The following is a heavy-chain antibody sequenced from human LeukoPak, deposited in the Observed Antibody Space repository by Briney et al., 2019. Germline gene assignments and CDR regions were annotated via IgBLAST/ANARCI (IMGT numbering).Heavy chain of an antibody. CDR1: GGSISSGDYY. V-gene: IGHV4-30-4*01. CDR2: IYYSGST. D-gene: IGHD5-24*01. CDR3: ARNRMATIVHDAYDI. J-gene: IGHJ3*02. Sequence: PSQTLSLTCTVSGGSISSGDYYWSWIRQPPGKGLEWIGYIYYSGSTYYNPSLKSRVTISVDTSKNQFSLKLSSVTAADTAVYYCARNRMATIVHDAYDIWGQGTMVTVSS.